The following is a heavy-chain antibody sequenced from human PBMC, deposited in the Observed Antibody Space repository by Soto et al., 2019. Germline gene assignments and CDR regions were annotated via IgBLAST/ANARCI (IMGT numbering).Heavy chain of an antibody. CDR2: IYYSGNT. Sequence: SETLSLTCTVSGGSISSSNYYWGWIRQPPGKGLEWIGSIYYSGNTYFNPSLKSRVTISVETSKSQFSLKLSSMTAADTAVYHCARGEYSYGGPFDFWGQGTLVTVSS. V-gene: IGHV4-39*01. D-gene: IGHD5-18*01. CDR1: GGSISSSNYY. J-gene: IGHJ4*02. CDR3: ARGEYSYGGPFDF.